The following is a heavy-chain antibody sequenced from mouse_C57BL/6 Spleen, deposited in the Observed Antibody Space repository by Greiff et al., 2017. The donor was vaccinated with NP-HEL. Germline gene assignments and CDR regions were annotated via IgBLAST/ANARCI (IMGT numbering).Heavy chain of an antibody. CDR2: ISSGGDYI. V-gene: IGHV5-9-1*02. Sequence: DVMLVESGEGLVKPGGSLKLSCAASGFTFSSYAMSWVRQTPEKRLEWVAYISSGGDYIYYADTVKGRFTISRDNARNTLYLQMSSLKSEDTAMYYCTREIHYYGSSGAMDYWGQGTSVTVSS. J-gene: IGHJ4*01. D-gene: IGHD1-1*01. CDR1: GFTFSSYA. CDR3: TREIHYYGSSGAMDY.